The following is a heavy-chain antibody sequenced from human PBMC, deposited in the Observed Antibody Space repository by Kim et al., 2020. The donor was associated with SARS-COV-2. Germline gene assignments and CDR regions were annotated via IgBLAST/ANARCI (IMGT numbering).Heavy chain of an antibody. V-gene: IGHV1-58*02. CDR2: IVVGSGNT. CDR3: AAGSLYYYYGMDV. D-gene: IGHD3-10*01. CDR1: GFTFTSSA. Sequence: SVKVSCKASGFTFTSSAMQWVRQARGQRLEWIGWIVVGSGNTNYAQKFQERVTITRDMSTSTAYMELSSLRSEDTAVYYCAAGSLYYYYGMDVWGQGTTVTVSS. J-gene: IGHJ6*02.